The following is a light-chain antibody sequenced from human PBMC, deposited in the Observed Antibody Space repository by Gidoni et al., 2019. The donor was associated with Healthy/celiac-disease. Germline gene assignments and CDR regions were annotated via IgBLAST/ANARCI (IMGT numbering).Light chain of an antibody. CDR2: GSS. CDR1: HIVSSSY. CDR3: QQQGSPPQVT. V-gene: IGKV3-20*01. J-gene: IGKJ3*01. Sequence: EIVLTQSPGTLSLSPGERATLSCRACHIVSSSYFAWYQQKPGQATRLLIYGSSSRATGSPDRCSGSGSWTDFTLTISRLVPEDDVGYYCQQQGSPPQVTFGPGTKVDIK.